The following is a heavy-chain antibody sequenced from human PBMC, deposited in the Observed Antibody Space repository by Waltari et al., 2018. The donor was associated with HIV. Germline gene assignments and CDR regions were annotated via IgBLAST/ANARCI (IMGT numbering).Heavy chain of an antibody. V-gene: IGHV3-66*02. D-gene: IGHD2-15*01. CDR3: ARDRFLGYCSGGSCFAFDI. CDR2: IYSGGST. CDR1: GFTARSNY. Sequence: EVQLVESGGGLVQPGGSLRPACAASGFTARSNYMTWARKAPGKGLEWVSVIYSGGSTYYADSVKGRFTISRDNSKNTLYLQMNSLRAEDTAVYYCARDRFLGYCSGGSCFAFDIWGQGTMVTVSS. J-gene: IGHJ3*02.